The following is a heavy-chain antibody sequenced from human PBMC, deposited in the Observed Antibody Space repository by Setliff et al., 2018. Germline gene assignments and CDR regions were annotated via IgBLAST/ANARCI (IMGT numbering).Heavy chain of an antibody. CDR1: GDSMSGYY. J-gene: IGHJ4*02. V-gene: IGHV4-59*01. Sequence: SETLSLTCSVSGDSMSGYYWNWIRQSPRKGLEWIGNIYYVGSAKYNPSLKSRVTISVDMSKNQFSLRLNSLTAADTAIYYCARGNMFDGSGRWFDYWGQGTLVTVSS. D-gene: IGHD3-10*01. CDR3: ARGNMFDGSGRWFDY. CDR2: IYYVGSA.